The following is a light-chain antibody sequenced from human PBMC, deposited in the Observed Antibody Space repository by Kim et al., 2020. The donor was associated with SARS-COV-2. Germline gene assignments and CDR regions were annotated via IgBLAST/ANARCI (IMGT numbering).Light chain of an antibody. CDR3: QHYHSVPLT. V-gene: IGKV1-27*01. Sequence: DIQMTQSPSSLSASVGDAVTITCRASQDIGNFLVWYQQRPGKVPKLLIYSASTVQSWVPSRFSGSGYGTDFTLTISSLQPEDVATYYCQHYHSVPLTFGGGTKVDIK. CDR1: QDIGNF. CDR2: SAS. J-gene: IGKJ4*01.